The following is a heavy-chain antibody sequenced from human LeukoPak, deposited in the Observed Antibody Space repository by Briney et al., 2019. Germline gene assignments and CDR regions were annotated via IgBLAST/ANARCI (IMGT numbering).Heavy chain of an antibody. D-gene: IGHD3-10*01. CDR1: GYPFTGYY. J-gene: IGHJ6*02. V-gene: IGHV1-2*02. Sequence: ASVKVSCKASGYPFTGYYLHWVRQAPGQGLEWMGWINPNSGFTNYAQKFQGRVTMTRDTSISTAYMELSRLRSDDTAVYYCARSLQYNNNNYFYYGMDVWGQGTTVTVSS. CDR2: INPNSGFT. CDR3: ARSLQYNNNNYFYYGMDV.